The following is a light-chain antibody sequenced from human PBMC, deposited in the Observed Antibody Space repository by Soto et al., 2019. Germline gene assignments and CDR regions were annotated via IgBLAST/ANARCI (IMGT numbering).Light chain of an antibody. Sequence: EIVLTQSPGTLSLSPGERATLSCRASQSVSSDLAWYQQKPGQAPRLLIYGASSRATGIPDRFSGSGSGTDFTLTIRRLEPEDFAVYYCQQYGSSPITFGQGTRLEIK. V-gene: IGKV3-20*01. CDR3: QQYGSSPIT. CDR2: GAS. J-gene: IGKJ5*01. CDR1: QSVSSD.